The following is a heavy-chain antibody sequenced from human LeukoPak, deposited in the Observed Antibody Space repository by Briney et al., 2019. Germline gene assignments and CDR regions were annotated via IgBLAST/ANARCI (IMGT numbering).Heavy chain of an antibody. D-gene: IGHD3-3*01. J-gene: IGHJ4*02. CDR1: GDSVSSNSAA. Sequence: SQTLSLTCAISGDSVSSNSAAWNWIRQSPSRGLEWLGRTYYRSKWYNDYAVSVKSRITINPDTSKNQFSLQLNSVTPEDTAVYYCARVQSWLGYYRSHGDSPFDYWGQGTLVTVSS. CDR2: TYYRSKWYN. CDR3: ARVQSWLGYYRSHGDSPFDY. V-gene: IGHV6-1*01.